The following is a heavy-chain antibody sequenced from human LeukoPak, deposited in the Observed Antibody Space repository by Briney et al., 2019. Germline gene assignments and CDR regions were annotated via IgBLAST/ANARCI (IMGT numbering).Heavy chain of an antibody. CDR1: GFTFDDYA. CDR2: ISWNSGTI. D-gene: IGHD6-19*01. J-gene: IGHJ4*02. CDR3: GKGQLKAVAGTADY. Sequence: PGGSLRLSCAASGFTFDDYAMHWVRQAPGKGLEWVSGISWNSGTIGYADSVKGRFTISRDNAKNSLYLQMNSLRPEDTAFYYCGKGQLKAVAGTADYWGQGTLVTVSS. V-gene: IGHV3-9*01.